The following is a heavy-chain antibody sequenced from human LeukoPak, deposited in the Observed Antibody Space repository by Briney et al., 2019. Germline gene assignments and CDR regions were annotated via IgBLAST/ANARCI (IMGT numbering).Heavy chain of an antibody. CDR2: IYSGGST. CDR1: GFTVSSNY. J-gene: IGHJ4*02. V-gene: IGHV3-53*01. D-gene: IGHD1-14*01. CDR3: ASGLPPGIIDY. Sequence: GGSLRLSCAASGFTVSSNYMTWVRQAPGQGLEWVSVIYSGGSTYYADSVKGRFTISRDDSKNTLYLQMNSLRAEDTAVYYCASGLPPGIIDYWGQGTLVTVSS.